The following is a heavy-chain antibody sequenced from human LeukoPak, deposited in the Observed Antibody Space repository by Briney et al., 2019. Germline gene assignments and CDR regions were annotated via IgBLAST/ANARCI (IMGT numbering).Heavy chain of an antibody. CDR1: GFTFSSYG. CDR3: ANLRSDILTGYADY. D-gene: IGHD3-9*01. J-gene: IGHJ4*02. V-gene: IGHV3-30*02. CDR2: IRYDGSNK. Sequence: GGSLRLSCAASGFTFSSYGMHWVRQAPGKGLEWVAFIRYDGSNKYYADSVKGRFTISRDNSKNTLYLQMNSLRAEDTAVYYCANLRSDILTGYADYWGQGTLVTVSS.